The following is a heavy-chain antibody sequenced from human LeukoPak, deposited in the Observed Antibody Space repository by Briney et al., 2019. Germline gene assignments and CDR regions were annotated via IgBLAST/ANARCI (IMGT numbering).Heavy chain of an antibody. J-gene: IGHJ4*02. D-gene: IGHD1-26*01. V-gene: IGHV1-69*05. Sequence: EASVKVSCKASGSTFSRSAISWVRQAPGQGLQWMGGVIPILGTTNYAQRFQDRVSITTDDSTSTSYMEFRSLRSVDTAVYYRARDDGSATMGFDSWGQGTLVTVSS. CDR3: ARDDGSATMGFDS. CDR1: GSTFSRSA. CDR2: VIPILGTT.